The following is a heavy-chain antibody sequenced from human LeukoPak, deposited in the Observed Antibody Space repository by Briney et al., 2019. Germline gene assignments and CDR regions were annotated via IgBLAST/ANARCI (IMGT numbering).Heavy chain of an antibody. D-gene: IGHD6-13*01. CDR2: IIPIFGTA. Sequence: GASVKVSCKASGGTFSSYAISWVRQAPGQGLEWMGGIIPIFGTANYAQKFQGRVTITTDESTSTAYMELSSLRSEDSAVYYCACLYSSSWSHFDYWGQGTLVTVSS. CDR3: ACLYSSSWSHFDY. CDR1: GGTFSSYA. J-gene: IGHJ4*02. V-gene: IGHV1-69*05.